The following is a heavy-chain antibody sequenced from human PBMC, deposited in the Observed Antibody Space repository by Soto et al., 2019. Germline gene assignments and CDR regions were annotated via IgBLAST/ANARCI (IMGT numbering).Heavy chain of an antibody. V-gene: IGHV3-48*01. CDR1: GLTFSSYS. CDR3: ARDQLYYYYYYMDV. CDR2: ISSSSSTI. Sequence: GGSLRLSCAASGLTFSSYSMNWVRQAPGKGLEWVSYISSSSSTIYYADSVKGRFTISRDNAKNSLYLQMNSLRAEDTAVYYCARDQLYYYYYYMDVWGKGTTVTVSS. J-gene: IGHJ6*03.